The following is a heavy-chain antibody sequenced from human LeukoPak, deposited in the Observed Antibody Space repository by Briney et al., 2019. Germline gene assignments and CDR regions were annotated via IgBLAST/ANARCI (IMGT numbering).Heavy chain of an antibody. Sequence: GGSLRLSCAASGFTFSSYSMNWVRQAPGKGLEWVSSISSSSSYIYYAASVKGRFTISRDNAKNSLYLQMNRLRAEDTAVYYCARERQLERLAFGKEGSAFDYWGQGTLVTVSS. CDR3: ARERQLERLAFGKEGSAFDY. D-gene: IGHD1-1*01. V-gene: IGHV3-21*01. J-gene: IGHJ4*02. CDR1: GFTFSSYS. CDR2: ISSSSSYI.